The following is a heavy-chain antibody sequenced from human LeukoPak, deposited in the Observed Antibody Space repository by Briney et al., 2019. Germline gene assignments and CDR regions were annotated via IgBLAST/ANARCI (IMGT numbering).Heavy chain of an antibody. Sequence: SETLSLTCAVSGGSISSSNWWSWVRQPPGKGLEWIGEIYHSGSTNYNPSLKSRVTISVDKSKNQFSLKLSSVTAADTAVYYRARGTTVTSFDYYYYYMDVWGKGTTVTVSS. CDR3: ARGTTVTSFDYYYYYMDV. V-gene: IGHV4-4*02. D-gene: IGHD4-17*01. J-gene: IGHJ6*03. CDR2: IYHSGST. CDR1: GGSISSSNW.